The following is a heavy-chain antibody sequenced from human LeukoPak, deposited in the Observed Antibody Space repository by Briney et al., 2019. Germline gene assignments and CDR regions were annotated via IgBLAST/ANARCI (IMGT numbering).Heavy chain of an antibody. CDR2: INSDGRST. Sequence: GGSLRLSCAASGFTFNTYWMHWVRQAPGKGLVWVSRINSDGRSTSYADSVKGRFTISRDNAKKTLYPQMNSLRVEETAVYYCARDQGGATRIDYWGQGTLVTVSS. J-gene: IGHJ4*02. CDR3: ARDQGGATRIDY. D-gene: IGHD1-26*01. CDR1: GFTFNTYW. V-gene: IGHV3-74*01.